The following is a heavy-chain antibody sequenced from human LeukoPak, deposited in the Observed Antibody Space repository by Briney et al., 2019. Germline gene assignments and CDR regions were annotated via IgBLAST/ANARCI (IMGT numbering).Heavy chain of an antibody. V-gene: IGHV4-30-2*01. D-gene: IGHD3-3*01. J-gene: IGHJ4*02. CDR2: IYHSGST. CDR3: AGQSTIFGVVDPDY. Sequence: SQTLSLTCTVSGGSISSGGYYWSWIRQPPGKGLEWIGYIYHSGSTYYNPSLKSRVTISVDRSKNQFSLKLSSVTAADTAVYYCAGQSTIFGVVDPDYWGQGTLVTVSS. CDR1: GGSISSGGYY.